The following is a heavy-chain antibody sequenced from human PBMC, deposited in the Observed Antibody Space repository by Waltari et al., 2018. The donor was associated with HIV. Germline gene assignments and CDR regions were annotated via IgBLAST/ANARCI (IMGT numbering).Heavy chain of an antibody. CDR2: INHSGST. CDR3: ARGSYNWNYVAPNFDY. J-gene: IGHJ4*02. V-gene: IGHV4-34*01. Sequence: QVPLQPWGAGLLKPSATLSLTCAVYGGSFSGYYWRRIRRPPGKGLEWIGEINHSGSTNYNPSLKSRVTISVDTSKNQFSLKLSSVTAADTAVYYCARGSYNWNYVAPNFDYWGQGTLVTVSS. D-gene: IGHD1-7*01. CDR1: GGSFSGYY.